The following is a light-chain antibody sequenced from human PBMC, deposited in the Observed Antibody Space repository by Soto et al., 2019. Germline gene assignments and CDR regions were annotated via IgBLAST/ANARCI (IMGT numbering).Light chain of an antibody. CDR1: QSISIW. J-gene: IGKJ4*01. V-gene: IGKV1-5*03. CDR2: KAS. CDR3: QQYNTYSLT. Sequence: DIQMTQSPSTLSASVGDRVTITCRASQSISIWLAWYQQKPGKAPKLLIYKASSLESGVPSRFSGSRSGTEFTLTINSLQPDDFATYNCQQYNTYSLTFGGGTKVEIK.